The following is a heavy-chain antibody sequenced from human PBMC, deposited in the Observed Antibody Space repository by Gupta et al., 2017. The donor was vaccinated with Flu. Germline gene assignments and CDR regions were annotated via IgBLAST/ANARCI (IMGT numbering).Heavy chain of an antibody. D-gene: IGHD3-22*01. CDR2: IYYSGST. CDR1: AGSISSSSYY. CDR3: ASHCYYYDSSGYQNWCDP. V-gene: IGHV4-39*01. Sequence: QLQLQESGPGLVKPSATLSLTCTVSAGSISSSSYYWGWLRQPPGKVLEWIGSIYYSGSTYYNPSLKSRVTISVDTSKNQCSLKLSSVTAADTAVYYCASHCYYYDSSGYQNWCDPWGQGTLVTVSS. J-gene: IGHJ5*02.